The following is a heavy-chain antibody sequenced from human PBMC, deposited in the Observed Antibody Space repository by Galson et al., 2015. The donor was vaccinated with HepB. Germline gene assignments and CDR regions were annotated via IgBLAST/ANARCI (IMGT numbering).Heavy chain of an antibody. V-gene: IGHV1-69-2*01. CDR3: ATDLQQLVTTLNGMDV. CDR2: VDPGDGET. CDR1: GYTFTDYY. J-gene: IGHJ6*02. D-gene: IGHD6-13*01. Sequence: VKVSCKVSGYTFTDYYVHWVQQAPGKGLEWMGLVDPGDGETIYAEKFQGRVTITADTSTDTAYMELSSLRSEDTAVYYCATDLQQLVTTLNGMDVWGQGTTVTVSS.